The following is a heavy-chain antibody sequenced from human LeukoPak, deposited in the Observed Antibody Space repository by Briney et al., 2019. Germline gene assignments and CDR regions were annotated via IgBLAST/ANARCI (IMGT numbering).Heavy chain of an antibody. Sequence: GRSLRLSCAASGFTFSTYGMHWVRQAPGKGLEWVAVIWYDGSDKYYADSVKGRFTISRDNSKDTLYLQMNSLRAEDTAVYYCARDPNVDYFDYWGQGTLVTVAS. CDR3: ARDPNVDYFDY. J-gene: IGHJ4*02. D-gene: IGHD1-1*01. V-gene: IGHV3-33*01. CDR2: IWYDGSDK. CDR1: GFTFSTYG.